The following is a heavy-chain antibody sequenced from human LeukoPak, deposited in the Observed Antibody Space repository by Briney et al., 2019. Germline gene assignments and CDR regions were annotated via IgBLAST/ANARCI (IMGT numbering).Heavy chain of an antibody. Sequence: KSSQTLSLTCTVSGGSISSGGYYWSWIRQHPGKGLEWIGYIYYSGSTNYNPSLKSRVTISVDTSKNQFSLKLSSVTAADTAVYYCARGDDYVWGSYRPEYFQHWGQGTLVTVSS. CDR3: ARGDDYVWGSYRPEYFQH. D-gene: IGHD3-16*02. CDR1: GGSISSGGYY. CDR2: IYYSGST. V-gene: IGHV4-31*03. J-gene: IGHJ1*01.